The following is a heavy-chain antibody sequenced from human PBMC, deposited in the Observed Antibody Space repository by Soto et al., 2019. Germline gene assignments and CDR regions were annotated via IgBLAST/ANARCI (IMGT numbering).Heavy chain of an antibody. J-gene: IGHJ6*02. CDR2: ISYDSTKT. V-gene: IGHV3-30*03. CDR3: ARTRSAASACRYYSLDV. D-gene: IGHD1-26*01. CDR1: GFTFNSYG. Sequence: QVQLVESGGGVVQPGRSLRLSCAASGFTFNSYGMHWVRQGPGNGLEWVAFISYDSTKTYYADSVKGRFTISRDNSNRGLYVQRKGLEGGETAVYYGARTRSAASACRYYSLDVWGQGTTVTVSS.